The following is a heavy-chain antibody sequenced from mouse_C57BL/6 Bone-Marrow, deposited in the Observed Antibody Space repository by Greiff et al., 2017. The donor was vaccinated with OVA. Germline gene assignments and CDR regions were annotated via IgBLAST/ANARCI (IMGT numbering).Heavy chain of an antibody. CDR3: ARPVVAPYAMDY. V-gene: IGHV1-9*01. CDR2: ILPGSGST. D-gene: IGHD1-1*01. Sequence: VKLQQSGAELMKPGASVKLSCKATGYTFTGYWIEWVKQRPGHGLEWIGEILPGSGSTNYDEKFKGKATFTADTSSNTAYMQLGSLTTEDSAIYYCARPVVAPYAMDYWGQGTSVTVSS. CDR1: GYTFTGYW. J-gene: IGHJ4*01.